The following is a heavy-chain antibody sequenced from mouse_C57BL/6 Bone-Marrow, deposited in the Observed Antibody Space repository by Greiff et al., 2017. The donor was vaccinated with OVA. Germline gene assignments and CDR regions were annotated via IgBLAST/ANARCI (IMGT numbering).Heavy chain of an antibody. CDR3: ARPYYYGSAWFAY. D-gene: IGHD1-1*01. CDR1: GFTFSDYG. J-gene: IGHJ3*01. Sequence: DVMLVESGGGLVKPGGSLKLSCAASGFTFSDYGMHWVRQAPEKGLEWVAYISSGSSTIYYADTVKGRFTISRDNAKNTRYLQLTSLRPEDTAMYYGARPYYYGSAWFAYWGQGTLVTVSA. CDR2: ISSGSSTI. V-gene: IGHV5-17*01.